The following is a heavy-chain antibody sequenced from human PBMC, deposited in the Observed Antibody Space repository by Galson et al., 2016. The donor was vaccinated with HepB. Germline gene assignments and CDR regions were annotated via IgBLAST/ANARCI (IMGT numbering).Heavy chain of an antibody. Sequence: SLRLSCAASGFTFSSYVMSWVRQAPGKGLEWVSAIGGSGGNTYYADSVKGRFTISRDNSKNTLYLQMSSLRAEDTAVYYCARVEGFPWGFDLWGRGTQVTVSS. V-gene: IGHV3-23*01. CDR3: ARVEGFPWGFDL. D-gene: IGHD3-3*01. CDR2: IGGSGGNT. J-gene: IGHJ2*01. CDR1: GFTFSSYV.